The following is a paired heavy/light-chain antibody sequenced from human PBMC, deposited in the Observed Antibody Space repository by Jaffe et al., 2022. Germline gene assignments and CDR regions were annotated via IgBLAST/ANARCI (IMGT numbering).Heavy chain of an antibody. J-gene: IGHJ3*02. CDR1: GFTFDDYG. V-gene: IGHV3-20*04. CDR3: ARGRSTTGTANDAFDI. CDR2: INWKSAKT. D-gene: IGHD1-1*01. Sequence: EVRLVESGGGVVRPGGSLRLTCLASGFTFDDYGMMWVRQAPGKGLECVSGINWKSAKTGYADSVKGRFTISRDNAKNSLYLEMNSLRAEDTALYYCARGRSTTGTANDAFDIWGQGTWVTVSS.
Light chain of an antibody. Sequence: DLQMTQTPSSLSASVGDRVTITCQASQDINKFLSWYQQRPGKPPNLLIYDASILETGVPSRFSGRGSGTYFTLTINSLQPEDFATYYCQQYDDLPITFGQGTRLEIK. CDR2: DAS. J-gene: IGKJ5*01. CDR1: QDINKF. V-gene: IGKV1-33*01. CDR3: QQYDDLPIT.